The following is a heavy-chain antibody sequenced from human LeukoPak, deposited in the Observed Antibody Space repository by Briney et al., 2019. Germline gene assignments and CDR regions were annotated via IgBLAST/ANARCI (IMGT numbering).Heavy chain of an antibody. Sequence: SETLSLTCTVSGGSISSSSYYWGWIRQPPGKGLEWIGSIYYSGSAYYNPSLKSRVTISVDTSKNQFSLKLSSVTAADTAVYYCARRGYYYGSGSYVWYWFDPWGQGTLVTVSS. CDR1: GGSISSSSYY. D-gene: IGHD3-10*01. V-gene: IGHV4-39*07. CDR2: IYYSGSA. J-gene: IGHJ5*02. CDR3: ARRGYYYGSGSYVWYWFDP.